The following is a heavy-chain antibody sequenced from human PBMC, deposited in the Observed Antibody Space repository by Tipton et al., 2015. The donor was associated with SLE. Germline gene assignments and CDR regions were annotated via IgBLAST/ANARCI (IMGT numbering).Heavy chain of an antibody. CDR2: IRSKAYGGTT. D-gene: IGHD5-24*01. CDR3: TRGGWLPENYFDY. CDR1: GFTFGDYA. J-gene: IGHJ4*02. V-gene: IGHV3-49*04. Sequence: RSLRLSCTASGFTFGDYAMSWVRQAPGKGLEWVGFIRSKAYGGTTEYAASVKGRFTISRDDSKSIAYLQMNSLKTEDTAVYYCTRGGWLPENYFDYWGQGTLVTVSS.